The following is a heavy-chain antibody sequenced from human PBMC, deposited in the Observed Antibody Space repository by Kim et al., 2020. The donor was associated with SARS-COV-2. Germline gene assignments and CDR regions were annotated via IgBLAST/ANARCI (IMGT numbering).Heavy chain of an antibody. J-gene: IGHJ3*02. CDR3: ARRGLAYGGNGGAFDI. CDR2: IYYSGST. V-gene: IGHV4-39*01. D-gene: IGHD2-15*01. CDR1: GGSISSSSYY. Sequence: SETLSLTCTVSGGSISSSSYYWGWIRQPPGKGLEWIGSIYYSGSTYYNPSLKSRVTISVDTSKNQFSLKLSSVTAADTAVYYCARRGLAYGGNGGAFDIWGQGTMVTVSS.